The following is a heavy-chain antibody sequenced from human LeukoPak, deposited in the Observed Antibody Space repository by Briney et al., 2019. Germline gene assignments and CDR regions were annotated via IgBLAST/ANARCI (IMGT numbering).Heavy chain of an antibody. Sequence: GGSLRLSCAASGFTFSSYRMNWVRQAPGKGLEWVAYMNSSDTTIYYADSVKGRFTISRDNAKNSLYLQMNSLRPADTAVYYCARDAGGYYPDYWGQGTLVTVSS. V-gene: IGHV3-48*04. CDR3: ARDAGGYYPDY. CDR1: GFTFSSYR. CDR2: MNSSDTTI. D-gene: IGHD3-22*01. J-gene: IGHJ4*02.